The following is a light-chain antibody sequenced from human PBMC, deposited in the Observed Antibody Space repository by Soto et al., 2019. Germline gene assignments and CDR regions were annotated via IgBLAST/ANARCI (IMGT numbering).Light chain of an antibody. J-gene: IGKJ1*01. Sequence: EIVVTQCPGTLSLSPGERATLSCRASHSVSSSYLAWYQQKPGQAPMLLIYGASSRATGIPDRFSGSGSGTEFTLTISRLEPHDFAVYYCQQYGSSPPWTFGQGTKVDI. CDR1: HSVSSSY. CDR2: GAS. V-gene: IGKV3-20*01. CDR3: QQYGSSPPWT.